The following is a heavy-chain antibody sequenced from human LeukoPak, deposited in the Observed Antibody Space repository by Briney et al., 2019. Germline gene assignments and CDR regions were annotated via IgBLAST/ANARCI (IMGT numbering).Heavy chain of an antibody. V-gene: IGHV4-34*01. CDR3: ARVTRIFGVVPNTLDY. D-gene: IGHD3-3*01. CDR1: GGSFSGYY. J-gene: IGHJ4*02. CDR2: INHSGST. Sequence: SETLSLTCAVYGGSFSGYYWSWIRQPPGKGLEWIGEINHSGSTNYNPSLKSRVTISVDTSKNQFSLKLSSVTAADTAVYYCARVTRIFGVVPNTLDYWGQGTLVTVSS.